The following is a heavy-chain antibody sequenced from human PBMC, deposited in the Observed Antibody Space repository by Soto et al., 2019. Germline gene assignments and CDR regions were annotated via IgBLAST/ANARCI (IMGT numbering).Heavy chain of an antibody. D-gene: IGHD3-10*01. V-gene: IGHV3-23*01. J-gene: IGHJ4*02. CDR3: ARESWANPDY. CDR2: VSGSGGST. CDR1: GFTFSSYA. Sequence: GGSLRLSCAASGFTFSSYAMSWVRQAPGKGLEWISAVSGSGGSTYYADSVKGRFTISRDNSKDTLYLQMNNLRDEDTAVYYCARESWANPDYWGQGTLVTVSS.